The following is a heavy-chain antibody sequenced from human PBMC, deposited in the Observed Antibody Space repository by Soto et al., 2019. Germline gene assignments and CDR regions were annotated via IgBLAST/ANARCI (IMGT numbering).Heavy chain of an antibody. Sequence: SVKVSCKASGYTFTTYYMYWVRQAPGQGLEWMGIINPSGGSTSFAQKFQGRVTMTRDTSTSTVYMELISLTSEDTAVYYCARDVGMASRPYLDYWGQGTLVTVSS. CDR1: GYTFTTYY. CDR2: INPSGGST. J-gene: IGHJ4*02. D-gene: IGHD6-6*01. V-gene: IGHV1-46*01. CDR3: ARDVGMASRPYLDY.